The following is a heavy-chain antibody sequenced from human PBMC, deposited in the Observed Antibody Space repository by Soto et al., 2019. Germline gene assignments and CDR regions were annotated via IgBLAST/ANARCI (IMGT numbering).Heavy chain of an antibody. CDR1: GFTFSTCV. Sequence: EVHLLESGGGLVHPGESLRLSCGASGFTFSTCVMTWVRQAPGKGLEWVSCITDSGSGTYYADSVKGRFTISRDNSKNTMYLQMNNLRAEDTGVYYCAKGLINGRWYAEDWGPGTLVTVSS. CDR3: AKGLINGRWYAED. J-gene: IGHJ4*02. V-gene: IGHV3-23*01. D-gene: IGHD6-13*01. CDR2: ITDSGSGT.